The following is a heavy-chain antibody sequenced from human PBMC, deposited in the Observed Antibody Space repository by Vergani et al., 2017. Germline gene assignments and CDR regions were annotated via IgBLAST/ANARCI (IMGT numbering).Heavy chain of an antibody. V-gene: IGHV4-59*01. J-gene: IGHJ6*03. Sequence: QVQLQESGPGLVKPSETLSLTCTVPGCYISSYYWSWIRQPPGKGLEWIGYIYYSGSTNYNPSLKSRVTISVDTSKNQFSLKLSSVTAADTAVYYCARGGIAARPYYYYYYMDVWGK. CDR3: ARGGIAARPYYYYYYMDV. D-gene: IGHD6-6*01. CDR2: IYYSGST. CDR1: GCYISSYY.